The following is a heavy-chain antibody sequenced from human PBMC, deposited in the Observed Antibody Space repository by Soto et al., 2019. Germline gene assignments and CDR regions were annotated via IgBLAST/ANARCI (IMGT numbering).Heavy chain of an antibody. CDR3: APEGPPYSSSYHRFAP. CDR1: GGTFSSYT. J-gene: IGHJ5*02. D-gene: IGHD6-13*01. V-gene: IGHV1-69*02. Sequence: QVQLVQSGAEVKKPGSSVKVSCKASGGTFSSYTISWVRQAPGQGLEWMGRIIPILGIANYAQKFQGRVTITADKSTSTAYMELSSLRSEDTAVYYCAPEGPPYSSSYHRFAPWGQGTLVTVSS. CDR2: IIPILGIA.